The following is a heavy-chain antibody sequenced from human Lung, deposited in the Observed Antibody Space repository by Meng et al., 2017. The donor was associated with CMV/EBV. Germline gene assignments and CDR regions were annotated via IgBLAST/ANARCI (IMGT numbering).Heavy chain of an antibody. D-gene: IGHD2-2*01. Sequence: EQLEGSGPSLGKPFGPLSVPWLGFSDPITNFFGGWVRQPAGKGLEWIGRLYPDGSTDYNPSLSSRLTLSLDTSKIRFSLKLRSVTAADTAIYYCARTPVRFCNTHMCYAFDYWGQGALVTVSS. CDR2: LYPDGST. CDR1: SDPITNFF. J-gene: IGHJ4*02. CDR3: ARTPVRFCNTHMCYAFDY. V-gene: IGHV4-4*07.